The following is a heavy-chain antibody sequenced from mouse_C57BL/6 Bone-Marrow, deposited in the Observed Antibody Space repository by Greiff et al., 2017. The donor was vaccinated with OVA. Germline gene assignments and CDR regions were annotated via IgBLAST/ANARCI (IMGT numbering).Heavy chain of an antibody. Sequence: QVQLQQSGAELARPGASVKLSCKTSGYTFTSYGISWVKQRTGQGLEWIGEIYPRSGNTYYNEKFKGKATLTADKSSSTAYMELRSLTSEDAAGYFCERTYYGSSNGYWGQGTTLTVSS. V-gene: IGHV1-81*01. CDR2: IYPRSGNT. CDR3: ERTYYGSSNGY. D-gene: IGHD1-1*01. J-gene: IGHJ2*01. CDR1: GYTFTSYG.